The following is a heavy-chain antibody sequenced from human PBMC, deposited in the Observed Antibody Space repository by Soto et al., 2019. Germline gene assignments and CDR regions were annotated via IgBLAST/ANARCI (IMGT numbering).Heavy chain of an antibody. Sequence: GESLKISCKGSGYSFTSYWISWVRQMPGKGLEWMGRIDPSDSYTNYSPSFQGHVTISADKSISTAYLQWSSLKASDTAMYYCASHSGSPDGIYYHCCMAVWGQGTTVTVSS. D-gene: IGHD1-26*01. CDR3: ASHSGSPDGIYYHCCMAV. V-gene: IGHV5-10-1*01. CDR2: IDPSDSYT. J-gene: IGHJ6*02. CDR1: GYSFTSYW.